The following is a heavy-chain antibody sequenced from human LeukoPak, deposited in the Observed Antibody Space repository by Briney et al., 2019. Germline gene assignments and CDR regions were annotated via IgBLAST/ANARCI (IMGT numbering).Heavy chain of an antibody. CDR2: IRYDGSDK. J-gene: IGHJ3*01. CDR3: AKRADYYDSSRALYDAFDL. D-gene: IGHD3-16*01. Sequence: PGGSLRLSCAASGFTFRTYGMHWVRQAPGKGLEWVTFIRYDGSDKFYADSVRGRFTISRDNSKNTLFLQLNSLRVEDTAVYYCAKRADYYDSSRALYDAFDLWDQGTMVTVSS. CDR1: GFTFRTYG. V-gene: IGHV3-30*02.